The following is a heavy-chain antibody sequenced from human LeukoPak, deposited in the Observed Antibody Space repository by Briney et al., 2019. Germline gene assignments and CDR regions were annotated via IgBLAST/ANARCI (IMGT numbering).Heavy chain of an antibody. CDR2: IYDSGST. CDR3: VRGRLAARRGPYNWFDP. V-gene: IGHV4-39*07. Sequence: SETLSLTCTVSGGSIRSSYYYWGWIRQPPGKGLEWIGSIYDSGSTNYNPSLKSRVTISVDTSKNQFSLKLSSVTAADTAVYYCVRGRLAARRGPYNWFDPWGQGTLVTVSS. J-gene: IGHJ5*02. D-gene: IGHD6-6*01. CDR1: GGSIRSSYYY.